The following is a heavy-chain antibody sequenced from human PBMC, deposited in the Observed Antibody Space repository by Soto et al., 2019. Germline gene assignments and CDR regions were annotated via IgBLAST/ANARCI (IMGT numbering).Heavy chain of an antibody. J-gene: IGHJ6*02. V-gene: IGHV4-59*01. CDR3: ARSSSTSCYLHIYYYGMDV. Sequence: PSETLSLTCTVSGGSISSYYWSWIRQPPGKGLEWIGYIYYSGSTNYNPSLKSRVTISVDTSKNQFSLKLSSVTAADTAVYYCARSSSTSCYLHIYYYGMDVWGQGTTVTVSS. CDR2: IYYSGST. D-gene: IGHD2-2*01. CDR1: GGSISSYY.